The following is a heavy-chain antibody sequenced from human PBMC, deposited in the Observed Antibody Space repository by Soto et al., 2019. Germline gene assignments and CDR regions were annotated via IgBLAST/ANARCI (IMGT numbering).Heavy chain of an antibody. D-gene: IGHD2-15*01. J-gene: IGHJ6*02. Sequence: GESLKISCKGSGYSFTSYSIGWVRQMPGKGLEWMGIIYPGDSDTRYSPSFQGQVTIPADKSISTAYLQWSSLKASDTAMYYCARHGVVVAATRALFDYYYYGMVVWGQGATVNVSS. CDR2: IYPGDSDT. CDR1: GYSFTSYS. CDR3: ARHGVVVAATRALFDYYYYGMVV. V-gene: IGHV5-51*01.